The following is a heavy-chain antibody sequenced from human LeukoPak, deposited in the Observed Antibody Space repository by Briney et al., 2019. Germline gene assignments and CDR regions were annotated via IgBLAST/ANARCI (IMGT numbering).Heavy chain of an antibody. CDR3: AVNSTKHTFDI. CDR2: IYYSGGT. CDR1: AGSMSPFY. D-gene: IGHD1-1*01. J-gene: IGHJ3*02. Sequence: SDTLSLTCTVSAGSMSPFYWSWIRQSPGKWLEWIGSIYYSGGTNYNPSLKSRVTISVDTSKNQFSLELSSVTAADTAVYYCAVNSTKHTFDIWGQGTMVTVSS. V-gene: IGHV4-59*08.